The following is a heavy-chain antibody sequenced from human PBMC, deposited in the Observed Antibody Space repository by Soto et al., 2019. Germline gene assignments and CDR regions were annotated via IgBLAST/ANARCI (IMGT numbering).Heavy chain of an antibody. Sequence: WTWLRQHPGKGLEWIGYIYYSGDTYYNPSLKSRVTISVDTSKNQFSLKLSSVTAADTAVYYCARSSYGLYYFDYWGQGTLVTVSS. D-gene: IGHD5-18*01. V-gene: IGHV4-31*02. J-gene: IGHJ4*02. CDR2: IYYSGDT. CDR3: ARSSYGLYYFDY.